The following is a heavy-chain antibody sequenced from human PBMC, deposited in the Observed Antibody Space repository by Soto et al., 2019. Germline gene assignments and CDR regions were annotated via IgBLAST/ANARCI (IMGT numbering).Heavy chain of an antibody. CDR1: GFTFSSYA. CDR3: ARPYQAGYFDY. D-gene: IGHD2-2*01. J-gene: IGHJ4*02. V-gene: IGHV3-30-3*01. Sequence: GGSLRLSCAASGFTFSSYAMHWVRQAPGKGLEWVAVISYDGSNKYYADSVKGRFTISRDNSKNTLYLQMNSLRAEDTAVYYCARPYQAGYFDYWGQGTLVTSPQ. CDR2: ISYDGSNK.